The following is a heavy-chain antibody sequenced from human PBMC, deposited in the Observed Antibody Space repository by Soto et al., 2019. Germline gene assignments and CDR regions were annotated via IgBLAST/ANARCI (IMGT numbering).Heavy chain of an antibody. J-gene: IGHJ4*02. Sequence: EVQLVETGGGLIQPGGSLRLSCAASGFVVTSKYMAWVLQAPGKGREWVSVIYGNDITYYADSVKGRFIVSKDNTENTMYLQMNNLRVENTAVYCCARAYNLLSAFDYWGQGTLVTVSS. CDR3: ARAYNLLSAFDY. CDR1: GFVVTSKY. V-gene: IGHV3-53*02. CDR2: IYGNDIT. D-gene: IGHD1-20*01.